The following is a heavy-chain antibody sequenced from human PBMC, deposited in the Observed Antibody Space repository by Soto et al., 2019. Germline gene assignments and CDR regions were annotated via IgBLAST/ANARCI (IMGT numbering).Heavy chain of an antibody. V-gene: IGHV1-8*01. CDR3: ARKAPQSTIFGEIQAYYYYYYMDV. CDR1: GYTFTSYD. D-gene: IGHD3-3*01. Sequence: ASVKVSCKASGYTFTSYDINWVRQATGQGLEWMGWMNPNSGNTGYAQKFQGRVTMTRNTSISTAYMEPSSLRSEDTAVYYCARKAPQSTIFGEIQAYYYYYYMDVWGKGTTVTVSS. J-gene: IGHJ6*03. CDR2: MNPNSGNT.